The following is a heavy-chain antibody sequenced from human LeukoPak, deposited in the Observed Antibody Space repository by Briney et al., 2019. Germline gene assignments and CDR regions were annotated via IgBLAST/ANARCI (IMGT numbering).Heavy chain of an antibody. J-gene: IGHJ4*02. Sequence: PGGSLRLSCAASGFTLTSYAMSWVRQAPGKGLEWVSVISGSGGSTNYADPVKGRFTISRDNSKKTLYLQMNSLRAEDTAVYYCAKASSGWTDYYLDYWGQGTLVTVSS. CDR2: ISGSGGST. D-gene: IGHD6-25*01. CDR1: GFTLTSYA. CDR3: AKASSGWTDYYLDY. V-gene: IGHV3-23*01.